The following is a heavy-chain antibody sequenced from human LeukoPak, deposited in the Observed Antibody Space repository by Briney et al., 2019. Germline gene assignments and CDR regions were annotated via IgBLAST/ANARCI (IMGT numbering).Heavy chain of an antibody. J-gene: IGHJ5*02. CDR2: ISAYNGNT. D-gene: IGHD3-22*01. CDR1: GGTFSSYA. CDR3: ARDRRMIVVVRVEGFDP. V-gene: IGHV1-18*01. Sequence: ASVKVSCKASGGTFSSYAISWVRQAPGQGLEWMGWISAYNGNTNYAQKLQGRVTMTTDTSTSTAYMELRSLRSDDTAVYYCARDRRMIVVVRVEGFDPWGQGTLVTVSS.